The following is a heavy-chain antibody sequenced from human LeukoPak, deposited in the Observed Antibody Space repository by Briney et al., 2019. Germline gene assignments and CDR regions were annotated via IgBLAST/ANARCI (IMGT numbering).Heavy chain of an antibody. J-gene: IGHJ4*02. CDR3: ASYYDSSGYSGAADY. D-gene: IGHD3-22*01. CDR2: IYSGGST. V-gene: IGHV3-66*01. Sequence: PGGSLRLSCAASGFTVSSNYMSWVRQAPGKGLEWVSVIYSGGSTYYADSVKGRFTISRDNSKNTLYLQMNSLRAEDTAVYYCASYYDSSGYSGAADYWGQGTLVTVSS. CDR1: GFTVSSNY.